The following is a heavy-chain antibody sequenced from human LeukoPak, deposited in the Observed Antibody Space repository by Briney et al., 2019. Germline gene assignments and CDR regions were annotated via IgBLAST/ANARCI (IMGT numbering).Heavy chain of an antibody. CDR2: IRSKAKSYAT. V-gene: IGHV3-73*01. J-gene: IGHJ4*02. Sequence: PGGSLRLSCAASGFTFSGSAIHWVRQASGKGLEWVGRIRSKAKSYATEYTASVKGRFTISRDDSKNTAYLHMNSLKTEDTAMYYCTIPAGAMTTVTTGDYWGQGTLVTVSS. CDR1: GFTFSGSA. D-gene: IGHD4-17*01. CDR3: TIPAGAMTTVTTGDY.